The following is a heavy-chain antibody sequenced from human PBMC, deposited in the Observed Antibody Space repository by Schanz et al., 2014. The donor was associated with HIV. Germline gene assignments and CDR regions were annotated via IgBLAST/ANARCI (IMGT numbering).Heavy chain of an antibody. Sequence: QVQLVESGGGVVQPGRSLRLSCAASGFTFSTKGMHWVRQAPGKGLEWVAVISYDGSNKYYADSVKGRFTISRDNAKNSLYLQMNRLRAEDTAVYYCARDGAMAFSLGMDVWGQGTTVTVSS. CDR2: ISYDGSNK. V-gene: IGHV3-33*05. J-gene: IGHJ6*02. D-gene: IGHD2-2*01. CDR1: GFTFSTKG. CDR3: ARDGAMAFSLGMDV.